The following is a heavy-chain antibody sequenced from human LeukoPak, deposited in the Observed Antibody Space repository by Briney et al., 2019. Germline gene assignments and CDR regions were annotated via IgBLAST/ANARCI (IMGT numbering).Heavy chain of an antibody. CDR2: ISGSGGST. D-gene: IGHD6-13*01. CDR1: GFTFSSYA. CDR3: AHSPDTGYSSSWYFDY. V-gene: IGHV3-23*01. J-gene: IGHJ4*02. Sequence: GGSLRLSCAASGFTFSSYAMSWVRQAPGKGLEWVSAISGSGGSTYYADSVKGRFTISRDNSENTLYLQMNSLRAEDTAVYYCAHSPDTGYSSSWYFDYWGQGTLVTVSS.